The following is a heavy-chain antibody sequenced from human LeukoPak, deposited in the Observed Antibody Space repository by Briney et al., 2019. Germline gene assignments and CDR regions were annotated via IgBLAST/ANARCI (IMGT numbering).Heavy chain of an antibody. CDR3: ARTCGYPCPFDI. J-gene: IGHJ3*02. Sequence: PGGSLRLSCAVSGFTFSSYAMNWVRQAPGKGLEWVSYLSGSSSTIYYADSVKGRFTISRDNAKNSLYLQMNSLRAEDTAVYYCARTCGYPCPFDIWGQGTMVTVSS. CDR1: GFTFSSYA. CDR2: LSGSSSTI. D-gene: IGHD1-1*01. V-gene: IGHV3-48*04.